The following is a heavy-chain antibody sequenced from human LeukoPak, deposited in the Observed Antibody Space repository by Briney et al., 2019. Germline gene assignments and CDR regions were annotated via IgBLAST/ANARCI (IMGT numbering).Heavy chain of an antibody. CDR2: IKQDGSEK. V-gene: IGHV3-7*01. CDR1: GFTVSSNY. J-gene: IGHJ4*02. Sequence: GGSLRLSCAVSGFTVSSNYMSWVRQAPGKGLEWVANIKQDGSEKYYVDSVKGRFTISRDNAKKSLYLQMNSLRAEDTAVYYCARLVSSIVAADSYDYWGQGTLVTVSS. CDR3: ARLVSSIVAADSYDY. D-gene: IGHD6-13*01.